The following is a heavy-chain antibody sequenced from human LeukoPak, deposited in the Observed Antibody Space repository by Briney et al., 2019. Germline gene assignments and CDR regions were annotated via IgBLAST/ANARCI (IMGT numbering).Heavy chain of an antibody. J-gene: IGHJ5*02. CDR2: INHSGST. CDR1: GGSFSGYC. D-gene: IGHD1-14*01. V-gene: IGHV4-34*01. Sequence: SETLSLTCAVYGGSFSGYCWSWIRQPPGKGLEWIGEINHSGSTNYNPSLKSRVTISVDTSKNQFSLKLSSVTAADTAVYYCARGPSRTRNNWFDPWGQGTLVTVSS. CDR3: ARGPSRTRNNWFDP.